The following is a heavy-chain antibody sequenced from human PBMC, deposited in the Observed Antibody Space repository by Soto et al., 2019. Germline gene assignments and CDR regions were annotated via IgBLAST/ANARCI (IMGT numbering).Heavy chain of an antibody. J-gene: IGHJ4*02. D-gene: IGHD3-3*01. CDR1: GFTFSTYS. CDR3: ARTIWSGYFQADY. Sequence: EVQLVESGGGLVQPGGSLRLSCVASGFTFSTYSMNWVRQAPGKGLEWISYISSSSSTTYAVSVKGRFTISRDNAKNSLYLQMNSLRDEDTAVYYCARTIWSGYFQADYWGQGTLVTVSS. V-gene: IGHV3-48*02. CDR2: ISSSSST.